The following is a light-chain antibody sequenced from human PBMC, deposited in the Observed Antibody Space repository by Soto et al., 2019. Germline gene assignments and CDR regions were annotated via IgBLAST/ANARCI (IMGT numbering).Light chain of an antibody. J-gene: IGLJ3*02. CDR1: SSDIGIYNF. CDR3: SSYTSSSTLGV. CDR2: NVY. V-gene: IGLV2-14*03. Sequence: QSVLTQPASVSGSPGQSITIFCTGTSSDIGIYNFVSWYQQHPGKAPKLMIYNVYSRPSGVSNRFSGSKSGNTASLTISGLQAEDEAHYYCSSYTSSSTLGVFGGGTKLTVL.